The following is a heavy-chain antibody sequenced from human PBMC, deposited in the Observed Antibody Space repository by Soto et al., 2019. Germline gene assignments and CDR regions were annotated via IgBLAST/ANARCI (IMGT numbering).Heavy chain of an antibody. D-gene: IGHD5-18*01. CDR3: GSSDSQGAIDY. CDR2: ISYDGRNK. V-gene: IGHV3-30*04. Sequence: GGSLRLSCAASGFTLSDYTIHWVRQAPGKGLEWVAVISYDGRNKYYVDSVKGRFTISRDNSKNTLYLQMNGLRVEDTAVYYCGSSDSQGAIDYWGQGTLVTVSS. CDR1: GFTLSDYT. J-gene: IGHJ4*02.